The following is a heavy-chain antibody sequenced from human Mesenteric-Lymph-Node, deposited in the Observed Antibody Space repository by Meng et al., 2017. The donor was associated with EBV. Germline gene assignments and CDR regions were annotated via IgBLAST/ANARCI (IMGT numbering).Heavy chain of an antibody. CDR3: ARSGGYGTPLDY. CDR1: GLSLSTYGLT. V-gene: IGHV2-5*02. J-gene: IGHJ4*02. Sequence: QITLKDASPSLRKPPQTLPPTCSLSGLSLSTYGLTVNWICQPPGGVLEWLALVYWDDDKGYSPSLRSRLTITRDTSKNQVVLTMTNMDPVDTGTYFCARSGGYGTPLDYWGQGTLVTVSS. D-gene: IGHD6-25*01. CDR2: VYWDDDK.